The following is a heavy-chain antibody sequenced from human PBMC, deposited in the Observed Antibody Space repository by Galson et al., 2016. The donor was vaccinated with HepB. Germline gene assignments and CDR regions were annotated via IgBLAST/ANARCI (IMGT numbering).Heavy chain of an antibody. CDR2: IKEDGSNE. V-gene: IGHV3-7*01. Sequence: SLRLSCAASGFTFLSFSMGWVRQAPGKGLEWVANIKEDGSNEDYVDSVRGRFTISRDNATNVVYMEMNNLRVEDTAIYYCVRHGFQWVVQGAFDVWAQGTMVTVSS. D-gene: IGHD3-10*01. J-gene: IGHJ3*01. CDR3: VRHGFQWVVQGAFDV. CDR1: GFTFLSFS.